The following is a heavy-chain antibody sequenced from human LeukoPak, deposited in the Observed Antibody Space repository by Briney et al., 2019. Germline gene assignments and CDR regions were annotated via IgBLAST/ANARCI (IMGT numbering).Heavy chain of an antibody. Sequence: SETLSLTCTVSGGSISSGSYYWSWIRQPAGKGLEWIGRIYTSGSTNYNPSLKSRVTISVDTSKNQFSLKLSSVTAADTAVYYCGREDYGDDGGPGLVVHYYYYMDVWGKGTTVTVSS. CDR3: GREDYGDDGGPGLVVHYYYYMDV. CDR2: IYTSGST. J-gene: IGHJ6*03. CDR1: GGSISSGSYY. V-gene: IGHV4-61*02. D-gene: IGHD4-17*01.